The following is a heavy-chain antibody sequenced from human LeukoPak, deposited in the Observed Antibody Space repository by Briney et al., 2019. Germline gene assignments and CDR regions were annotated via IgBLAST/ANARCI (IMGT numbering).Heavy chain of an antibody. CDR3: ARVVAAAGQPKYNWFDP. D-gene: IGHD6-13*01. J-gene: IGHJ5*02. CDR1: GFTVSSNY. V-gene: IGHV3-66*01. CDR2: IYSGGST. Sequence: PGGSLRLSCAASGFTVSSNYMSWVRQAPGKGLEWVSVIYSGGSTYYADSVKGRFTISRDNSKNTLYLQMNSLRAEDTAVYYCARVVAAAGQPKYNWFDPWGQGTLVIVSS.